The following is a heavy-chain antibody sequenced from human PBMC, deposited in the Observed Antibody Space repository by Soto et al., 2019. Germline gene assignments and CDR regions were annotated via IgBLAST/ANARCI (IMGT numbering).Heavy chain of an antibody. Sequence: QVQLVESGGGVVQPGRSLRLSCAASGFTFSSYGMHWVRQAPGKGLEWVAVISYDGSNKYYADSVKGRFTISRDNSKNTLYLQMNSLRAEDTAVYYCAKDTYYYDSSGYYGPINWGQGTLVTVPS. CDR2: ISYDGSNK. J-gene: IGHJ4*02. D-gene: IGHD3-22*01. CDR3: AKDTYYYDSSGYYGPIN. V-gene: IGHV3-30*18. CDR1: GFTFSSYG.